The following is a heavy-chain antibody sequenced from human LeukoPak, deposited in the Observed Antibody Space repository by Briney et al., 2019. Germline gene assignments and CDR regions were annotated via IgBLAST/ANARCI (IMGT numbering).Heavy chain of an antibody. V-gene: IGHV3-33*08. D-gene: IGHD5-12*01. Sequence: GGSLRLSCAASGFTFSSYGMHWVRQAPGKGLEWVAVIWYDGSNKYYADSVKGRFTISRDNSKDTLYLQMNSLRAEDTAVYYCARKIVATIRRTGEEWNWFDPWGQGTLVTVSS. CDR2: IWYDGSNK. CDR1: GFTFSSYG. J-gene: IGHJ5*02. CDR3: ARKIVATIRRTGEEWNWFDP.